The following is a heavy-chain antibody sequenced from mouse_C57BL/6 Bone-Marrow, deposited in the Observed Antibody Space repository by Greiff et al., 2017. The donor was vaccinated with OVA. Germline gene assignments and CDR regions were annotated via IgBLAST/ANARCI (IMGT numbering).Heavy chain of an antibody. V-gene: IGHV1-78*01. Sequence: VQLQQSDAELVKPGASVKISCKVSGYTFTDHTIHWMKQRPEQGLEWIGYIYPRDGSTMYNEQFKGKATLTADKSSSTAYMQLNSLTSEDSAVYFCARNSPLIYYYGSFDYFDYWGQGTTLTVSS. CDR2: IYPRDGST. CDR3: ARNSPLIYYYGSFDYFDY. CDR1: GYTFTDHT. D-gene: IGHD1-1*01. J-gene: IGHJ2*01.